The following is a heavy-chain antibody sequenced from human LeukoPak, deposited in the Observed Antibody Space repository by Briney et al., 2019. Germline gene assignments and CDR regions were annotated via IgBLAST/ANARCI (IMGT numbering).Heavy chain of an antibody. D-gene: IGHD3-22*01. Sequence: GGSLRLSCAASGFTFSTYSMNWVRQAPGKGLEWVSYISSSSSNIYYADSVKGRFTVSRDNAKNSLYLQMNSLRAEDTAVYYCARGSTYYDSSGQVPFDYWGQGTLVTVSS. CDR2: ISSSSSNI. CDR3: ARGSTYYDSSGQVPFDY. V-gene: IGHV3-48*01. J-gene: IGHJ4*02. CDR1: GFTFSTYS.